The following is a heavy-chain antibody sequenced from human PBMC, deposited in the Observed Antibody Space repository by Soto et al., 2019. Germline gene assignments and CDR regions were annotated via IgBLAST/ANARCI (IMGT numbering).Heavy chain of an antibody. J-gene: IGHJ6*02. CDR3: ARGTTYYYGSGSYNGMDV. CDR2: IIPIFGTA. CDR1: GGTFSSYA. Sequence: QVQLVQSGAEVKKPGSSVKVSCKASGGTFSSYAISWVRQAPGQGLEWMGGIIPIFGTANYAQKFQGRVTITADESTSTAYMELSSLRSEDTAVYYCARGTTYYYGSGSYNGMDVWGQGTTVTVSS. V-gene: IGHV1-69*01. D-gene: IGHD3-10*01.